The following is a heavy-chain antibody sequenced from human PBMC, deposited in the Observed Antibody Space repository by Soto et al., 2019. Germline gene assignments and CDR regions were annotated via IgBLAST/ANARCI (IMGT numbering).Heavy chain of an antibody. Sequence: ASVKVSCKASGGTFSSYTISWVRQAPGQGLEWMGRIIPILGVANYAQKFQGRVTITADKSTSTAYMELSSLRSEDTAVYYCARSINSTSPRGGEFDPWGQGTLVTVSS. CDR2: IIPILGVA. D-gene: IGHD2-2*01. J-gene: IGHJ5*02. CDR1: GGTFSSYT. CDR3: ARSINSTSPRGGEFDP. V-gene: IGHV1-69*02.